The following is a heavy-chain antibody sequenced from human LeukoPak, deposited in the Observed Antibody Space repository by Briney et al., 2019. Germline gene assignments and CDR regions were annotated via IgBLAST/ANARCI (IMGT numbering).Heavy chain of an antibody. CDR1: GLTFSSYG. CDR2: IWYDGSNK. V-gene: IGHV3-33*01. J-gene: IGHJ4*02. Sequence: GGSLRLSCAASGLTFSSYGMHWVRQAPGKGLEWVAVIWYDGSNKYYADSVKGRFTISRDNSKNTLYLQMNSLRAEDTAVYYCARRGHYDSSGYYGLDYWGQGTLVTVPS. CDR3: ARRGHYDSSGYYGLDY. D-gene: IGHD3-22*01.